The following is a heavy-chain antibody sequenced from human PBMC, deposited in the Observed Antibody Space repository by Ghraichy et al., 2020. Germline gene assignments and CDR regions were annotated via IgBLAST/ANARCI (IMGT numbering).Heavy chain of an antibody. D-gene: IGHD6-19*01. CDR1: GGSISSYY. J-gene: IGHJ6*02. V-gene: IGHV4-59*01. CDR3: ARGQQWLDYYYYGMDV. CDR2: IYYSGST. Sequence: SETLSLTCTVSGGSISSYYWSWIRQPPGKGLEWIGYIYYSGSTNYNPSLKSRVTISVDTSKNQFSLKLSSVTAADTAVYYCARGQQWLDYYYYGMDVWGQGTTVTVSS.